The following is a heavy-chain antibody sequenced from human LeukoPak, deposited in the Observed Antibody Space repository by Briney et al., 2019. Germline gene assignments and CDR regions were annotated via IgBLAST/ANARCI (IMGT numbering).Heavy chain of an antibody. D-gene: IGHD1-1*01. CDR2: IYYSGST. Sequence: SETLSLTCTVSGGSISSYYWSWTRQPPGKGLEWIGYIYYSGSTNYNPSLKSRVTISVDTSKNQFSLKLSSVTAADTAVYYCARRATTGAPYYFDYWGQGTLVTVSS. CDR3: ARRATTGAPYYFDY. V-gene: IGHV4-59*08. J-gene: IGHJ4*02. CDR1: GGSISSYY.